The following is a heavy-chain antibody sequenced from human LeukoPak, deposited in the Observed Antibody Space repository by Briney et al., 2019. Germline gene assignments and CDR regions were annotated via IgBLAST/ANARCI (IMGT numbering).Heavy chain of an antibody. CDR2: IIPIFGTA. D-gene: IGHD6-25*01. V-gene: IGHV1-69*06. J-gene: IGHJ6*03. CDR3: ASSIQRSYYYYYMDV. CDR1: GGTFSSYA. Sequence: ASVKVSCKASGGTFSSYAISWVRQAPGQGLEWMGGIIPIFGTANYAQKFQGRVTITADKSTSTAYMELSSLRSEDTAVYYCASSIQRSYYYYYMDVWGKGTTVTVSS.